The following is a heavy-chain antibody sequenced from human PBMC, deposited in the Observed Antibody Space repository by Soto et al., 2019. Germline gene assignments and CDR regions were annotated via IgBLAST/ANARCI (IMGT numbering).Heavy chain of an antibody. J-gene: IGHJ4*02. CDR3: ARDRGVFDY. Sequence: GGSLRLSCAASGFTFSTYGMHWVRQAPGKGLESVSAISSNGSNKYYADSVKGRFTISRDNSKNTLYLQMNSLRAEDTAVYYCARDRGVFDYWGQGTLVTVSS. CDR2: ISSNGSNK. D-gene: IGHD3-10*01. CDR1: GFTFSTYG. V-gene: IGHV3-64*04.